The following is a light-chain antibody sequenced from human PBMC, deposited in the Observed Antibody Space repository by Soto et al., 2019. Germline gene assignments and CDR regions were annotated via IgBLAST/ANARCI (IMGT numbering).Light chain of an antibody. CDR1: QSLSSIY. Sequence: EIVLTQSPGTLSLSPGQGATLSCRAIQSLSSIYLAWYQQKPGQAPRLLIYGASSRATGIPDRFSDSGSGADFTLTISRLEPEDYAVYYCQQYNDWPPITFGQGTRLEIK. J-gene: IGKJ5*01. V-gene: IGKV3-20*01. CDR3: QQYNDWPPIT. CDR2: GAS.